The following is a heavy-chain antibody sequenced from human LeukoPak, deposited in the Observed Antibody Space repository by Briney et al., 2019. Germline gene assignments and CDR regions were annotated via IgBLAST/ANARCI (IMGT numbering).Heavy chain of an antibody. V-gene: IGHV3-23*01. Sequence: PGGSLRRSCAASGFTVSSFAMNWVRQAPGRGLEWVSSLSRNGINTYYTDSVKGRFTVSRDTSKNTLYLQMSSLRAEDTAVYYCAKGGDSNYGYFDYWGQGILVTVSS. J-gene: IGHJ4*02. CDR2: LSRNGINT. CDR3: AKGGDSNYGYFDY. CDR1: GFTVSSFA. D-gene: IGHD4-11*01.